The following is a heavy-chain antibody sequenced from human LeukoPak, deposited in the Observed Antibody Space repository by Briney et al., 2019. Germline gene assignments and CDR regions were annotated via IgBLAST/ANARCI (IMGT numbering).Heavy chain of an antibody. V-gene: IGHV3-11*03. J-gene: IGHJ4*02. D-gene: IGHD1-20*01. Sequence: GGSLRLSCAASGFTFSDYYMSWIRQAPGKGLEWVSYISSSSSYTNYADSVKGRFTISRDNAKNSLYLQMNSLRAEDTAVYYCAKRYNWNDAPDYGGQGTLVTVSS. CDR1: GFTFSDYY. CDR2: ISSSSSYT. CDR3: AKRYNWNDAPDY.